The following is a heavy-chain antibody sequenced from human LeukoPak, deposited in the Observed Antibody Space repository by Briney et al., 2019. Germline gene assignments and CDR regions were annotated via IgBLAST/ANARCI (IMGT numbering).Heavy chain of an antibody. J-gene: IGHJ4*02. CDR1: GFTFSSYA. CDR3: AKGPYCSSSSCYTIGSFDF. V-gene: IGHV3-30-3*01. D-gene: IGHD2-2*02. Sequence: GRSLRLSCAASGFTFSSYAMHWVRQALGKGLEWVAVISYDGSNKYYADSVKGRFTISRDNSKNTLYLQMNSLRAEDTALYYCAKGPYCSSSSCYTIGSFDFWGQGALVTVSS. CDR2: ISYDGSNK.